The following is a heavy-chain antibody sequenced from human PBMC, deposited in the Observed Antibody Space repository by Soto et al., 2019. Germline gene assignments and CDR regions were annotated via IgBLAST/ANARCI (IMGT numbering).Heavy chain of an antibody. D-gene: IGHD1-7*01. CDR2: INHSGST. J-gene: IGHJ6*02. CDR3: ARHEGLNWNYEVWPRYYYYGMDV. CDR1: GGSFSCYY. Sequence: PSETLSLTCAVYGGSFSCYYWIWIRQPPGKGLEWIGEINHSGSTNYNPSLKSRVTISVDTSKNQFSLKLSSVTAADTAVYYCARHEGLNWNYEVWPRYYYYGMDVWGQGTTVTVSS. V-gene: IGHV4-34*01.